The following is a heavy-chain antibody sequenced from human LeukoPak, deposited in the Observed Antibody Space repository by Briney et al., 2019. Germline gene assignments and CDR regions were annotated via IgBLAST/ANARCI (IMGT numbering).Heavy chain of an antibody. V-gene: IGHV3-33*01. D-gene: IGHD3-16*01. CDR3: ARDDALGDNALDI. CDR1: GFTFSSYG. J-gene: IGHJ3*02. Sequence: PGGSLRLSCAASGFTFSSYGMHWVRQAPGKGREWVAVILNDGSQEKYADSVKGRFTISRDNSKNTLFLQMNSLRAEDTAVYYCARDDALGDNALDIWGQGTMVTVSS. CDR2: ILNDGSQE.